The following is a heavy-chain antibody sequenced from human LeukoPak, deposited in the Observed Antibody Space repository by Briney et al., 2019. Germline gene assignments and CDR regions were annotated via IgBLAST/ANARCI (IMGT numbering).Heavy chain of an antibody. V-gene: IGHV1-3*01. D-gene: IGHD1-1*01. CDR2: INAGSGDT. Sequence: ASVKVSCKASGYSFTRHAMHWVRQAPGQRLEWMGWINAGSGDTEYSQKFQGRVTTTSDTSASTAYMELSSLTSEDTAVYYCARGGVEIYFDYWGQGTLVTVSS. J-gene: IGHJ4*02. CDR3: ARGGVEIYFDY. CDR1: GYSFTRHA.